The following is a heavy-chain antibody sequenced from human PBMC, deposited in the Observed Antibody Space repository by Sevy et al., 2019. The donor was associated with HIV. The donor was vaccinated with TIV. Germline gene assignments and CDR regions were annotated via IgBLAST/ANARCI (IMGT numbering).Heavy chain of an antibody. D-gene: IGHD3-10*01. Sequence: GGCLRLSCAASGFTFDDYTMRWVRQVPGKGLEWVSLISWDAKKTDYADSVEGRFTVSRDNRKNSLYLQMNSLRSEDTALYFCAKDIPGYSGFDHWGQGTLVTVSS. V-gene: IGHV3-43*01. CDR2: ISWDAKKT. J-gene: IGHJ4*02. CDR3: AKDIPGYSGFDH. CDR1: GFTFDDYT.